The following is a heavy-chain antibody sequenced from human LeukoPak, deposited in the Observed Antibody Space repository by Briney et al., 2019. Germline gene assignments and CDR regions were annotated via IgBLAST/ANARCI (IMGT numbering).Heavy chain of an antibody. CDR2: ISARDGGT. J-gene: IGHJ6*02. CDR1: GFTLNNYA. CDR3: AKALYCSGDTCFLVHGMDV. V-gene: IGHV3-23*01. D-gene: IGHD2-15*01. Sequence: GGSLRLSCAACGFTLNNYAMAWVRQAPGEGREWVSAISARDGGTFYADSVKGRFAISRDNSKNTLDLKFNSLRAEDTAVYYSAKALYCSGDTCFLVHGMDVWGQGTTVTVSS.